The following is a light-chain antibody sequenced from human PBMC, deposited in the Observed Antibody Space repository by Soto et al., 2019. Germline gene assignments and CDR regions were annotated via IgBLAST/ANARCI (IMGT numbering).Light chain of an antibody. CDR3: QQYNDWPRT. V-gene: IGKV3-11*01. J-gene: IGKJ1*01. CDR1: QSVSSY. Sequence: EIVLTQSPATLSLSPGERATLSCRASQSVSSYLAWYQQKPSQAPRLLIYDASNRATGIPARFSGSGSGTEFTLTISSLQSEDFAVYYCQQYNDWPRTFGQGTKVDIK. CDR2: DAS.